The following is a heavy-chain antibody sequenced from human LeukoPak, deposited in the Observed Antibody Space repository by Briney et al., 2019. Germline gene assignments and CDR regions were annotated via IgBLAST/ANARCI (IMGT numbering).Heavy chain of an antibody. CDR3: ALLTTVTSYYFDY. V-gene: IGHV4-59*01. CDR2: ISYSGST. J-gene: IGHJ4*02. CDR1: GGSISSYY. Sequence: NSSETLSLTCTVSGGSISSYYWSWIRQPPGKGLEWIGYISYSGSTNYNPSLKSRVTMSVDTSKNHFSLNLSSVTAADTAVYYCALLTTVTSYYFDYWGQGTLVTVSS. D-gene: IGHD4-17*01.